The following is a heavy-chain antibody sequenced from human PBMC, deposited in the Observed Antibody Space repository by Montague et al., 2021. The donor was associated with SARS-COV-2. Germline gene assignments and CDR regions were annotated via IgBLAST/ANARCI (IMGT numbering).Heavy chain of an antibody. J-gene: IGHJ3*02. CDR1: GGSISSYY. CDR3: ARGGYYDYDVDI. CDR2: IYYSGST. V-gene: IGHV4-59*01. Sequence: SETLSLTCTVSGGSISSYYWSWIRQPPGKGLEWIGYIYYSGSTNYNPSLKSRVTISVDTSKNQFSLKLSSVTAADTAVYYCARGGYYDYDVDIWGQGTMVTVSS. D-gene: IGHD3-22*01.